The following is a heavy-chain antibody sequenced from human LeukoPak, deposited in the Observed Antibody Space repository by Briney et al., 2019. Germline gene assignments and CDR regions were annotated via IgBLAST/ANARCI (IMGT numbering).Heavy chain of an antibody. CDR1: GFTFKNFA. J-gene: IGHJ4*02. Sequence: GGSLRLSCAASGFTFKNFAMTWVRQAPGKGLEWVSTISATGGGAYYADSVKGRFTISRDNSKDTLSLQMNTLRAEDTAVYYCTKDVRRAEYCSGTTCYTSSFDYWGQGTLVTVSS. V-gene: IGHV3-23*01. D-gene: IGHD2-2*02. CDR2: ISATGGGA. CDR3: TKDVRRAEYCSGTTCYTSSFDY.